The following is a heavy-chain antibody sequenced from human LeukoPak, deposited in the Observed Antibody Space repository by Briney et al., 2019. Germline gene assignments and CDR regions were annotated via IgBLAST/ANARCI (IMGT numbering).Heavy chain of an antibody. CDR2: IYHSGST. V-gene: IGHV4-38-2*02. CDR1: RYSISSGYY. J-gene: IGHJ6*03. Sequence: SETLSLTCIVSRYSISSGYYWVWIRQPPGKGLEWIGSIYHSGSTLYNPSLKSRVTISVDTSKNKFSLKLSSVTAADTAMYYCARDQPYMDVWGEGTTVTVSS. CDR3: ARDQPYMDV.